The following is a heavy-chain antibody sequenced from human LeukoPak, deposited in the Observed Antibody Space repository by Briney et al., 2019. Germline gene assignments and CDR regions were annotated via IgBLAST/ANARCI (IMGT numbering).Heavy chain of an antibody. Sequence: ASVKVSCKASGYTFTNYGINWVRQAPGQGLEWMGWISAYNDNTNYAQKLQGRVTMTTDTSTSTAYMELRSLRSDDTAVYYCARVEGSSWLSPLGWFDPWGQGTLVTVSS. CDR1: GYTFTNYG. V-gene: IGHV1-18*01. CDR3: ARVEGSSWLSPLGWFDP. CDR2: ISAYNDNT. J-gene: IGHJ5*02. D-gene: IGHD6-13*01.